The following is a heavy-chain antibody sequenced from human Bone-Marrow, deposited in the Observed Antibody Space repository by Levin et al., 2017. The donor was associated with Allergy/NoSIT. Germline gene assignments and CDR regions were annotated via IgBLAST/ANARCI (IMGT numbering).Heavy chain of an antibody. CDR3: ARGGSNYGPDY. Sequence: PGGSLRLSCAASGFTFGNYWMHWVRQAPGRALVCVSRSNTDGSSTTYADSVKGRFTISRDNAKNTLYLEMSSLRAEDTAVYFCARGGSNYGPDYWGQGTLVTVSS. CDR1: GFTFGNYW. CDR2: SNTDGSST. D-gene: IGHD3-10*01. V-gene: IGHV3-74*01. J-gene: IGHJ4*02.